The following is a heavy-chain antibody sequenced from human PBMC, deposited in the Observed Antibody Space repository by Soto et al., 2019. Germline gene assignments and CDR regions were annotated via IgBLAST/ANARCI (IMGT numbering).Heavy chain of an antibody. D-gene: IGHD2-15*01. CDR2: IIPIFGTT. CDR3: ARGGYCSGGSCSYYYYYGMDV. Sequence: RASVKVSCKASGGTFSSYAISWVRQAPGQGLEWMGWIIPIFGTTNYAQKFQGRVTITRDTSASTAYMELSSLRSEDTAVYYCARGGYCSGGSCSYYYYYGMDVWGQGTTVTVSS. V-gene: IGHV1-69*05. CDR1: GGTFSSYA. J-gene: IGHJ6*02.